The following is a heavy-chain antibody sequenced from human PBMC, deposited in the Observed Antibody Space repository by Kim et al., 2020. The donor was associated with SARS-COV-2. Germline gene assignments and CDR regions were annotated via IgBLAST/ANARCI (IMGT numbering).Heavy chain of an antibody. V-gene: IGHV3-53*01. D-gene: IGHD3-10*01. CDR3: ARVFGSGTHKTIDS. CDR2: IYGDDDI. CDR1: GFTVSSNF. J-gene: IGHJ4*02. Sequence: GGSLRLSCAASGFTVSSNFMSWVRQAPGGGLECVSIIYGDDDIEQVDSVKGRFTISRDSSKNTVYLQMDRLRADDTAVYYCARVFGSGTHKTIDSWGQGTLVSVSS.